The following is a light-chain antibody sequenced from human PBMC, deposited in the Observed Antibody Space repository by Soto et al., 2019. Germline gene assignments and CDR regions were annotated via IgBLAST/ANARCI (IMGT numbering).Light chain of an antibody. CDR2: EVT. CDR3: CSYAGSSTVV. J-gene: IGLJ2*01. CDR1: SSDVGGYNF. V-gene: IGLV2-14*01. Sequence: QSALTQPASVSGSPGQSITISCTGTSSDVGGYNFVSWYQKHPGKAPKFLIYEVTNRPSGVSNRFSGSKSGNTASLTISGLQAEDEADYYCCSYAGSSTVVFGGGTKLTVL.